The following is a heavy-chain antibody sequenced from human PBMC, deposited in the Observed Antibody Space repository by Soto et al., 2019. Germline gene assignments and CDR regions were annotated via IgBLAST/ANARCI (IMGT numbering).Heavy chain of an antibody. CDR1: GGSFSSRRLY. CDR2: FFSGNT. D-gene: IGHD6-19*01. Sequence: PSETLSLTCSVSGGSFSSRRLYWGWVRQPPGKGVEWIGTFFSGNTYSSPSLKSRVSISVETSKRQYSLKLRSVAAADXAMYDCAKTRGLAVRGIFEYSGQGALLNVAS. CDR3: AKTRGLAVRGIFEY. V-gene: IGHV4-39*01. J-gene: IGHJ4*02.